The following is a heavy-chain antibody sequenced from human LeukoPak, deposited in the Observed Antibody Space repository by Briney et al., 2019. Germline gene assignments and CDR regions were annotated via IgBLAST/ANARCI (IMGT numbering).Heavy chain of an antibody. CDR1: GFTFSSYA. V-gene: IGHV3-23*01. CDR2: ISGSGGST. J-gene: IGHJ6*03. Sequence: GGSLRLSCAASGFTFSSYAMSWVRQAPGKGLEWVSGISGSGGSTYYADSVKGRFTISRDNSKNTLYLQMNSLRAEDTAVYYCAKAHSGWYDYYYYYMDVWGKGTTVTISS. CDR3: AKAHSGWYDYYYYYMDV. D-gene: IGHD6-19*01.